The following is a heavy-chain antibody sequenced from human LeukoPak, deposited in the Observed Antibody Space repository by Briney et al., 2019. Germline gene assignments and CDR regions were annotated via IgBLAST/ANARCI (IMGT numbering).Heavy chain of an antibody. Sequence: ASVKVSCKASGYTFTGYYMHWVRQAPGQGLEWMGRINPNSGDTNYAQKFQGRVTMTRDTSISTAYMELSSLRSEDTAVYYCATDRKASQYCSGGSCSPLYGMDVWGQGTTVTVSS. J-gene: IGHJ6*02. CDR1: GYTFTGYY. V-gene: IGHV1-2*06. CDR2: INPNSGDT. CDR3: ATDRKASQYCSGGSCSPLYGMDV. D-gene: IGHD2-15*01.